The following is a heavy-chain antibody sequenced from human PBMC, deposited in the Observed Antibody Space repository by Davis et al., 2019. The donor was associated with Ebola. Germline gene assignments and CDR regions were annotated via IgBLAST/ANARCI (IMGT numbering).Heavy chain of an antibody. Sequence: WGSLTLSCAASGFTFSSYTTTWVSQVPGKGWEWVSYISSISSTIYYADSVKGRFTISRDNAKNSLYLQMNSLRDEDTAVYYCAREGGDTAMVTSLFDYWGQGTLVTVSS. J-gene: IGHJ4*02. V-gene: IGHV3-48*02. CDR2: ISSISSTI. CDR3: AREGGDTAMVTSLFDY. D-gene: IGHD5-18*01. CDR1: GFTFSSYT.